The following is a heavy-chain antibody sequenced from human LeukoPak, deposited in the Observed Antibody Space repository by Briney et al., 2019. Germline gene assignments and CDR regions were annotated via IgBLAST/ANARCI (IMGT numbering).Heavy chain of an antibody. CDR3: ARVWWYGGNSGGATGAFDI. CDR2: IYYSGST. CDR1: GGSISSYY. J-gene: IGHJ3*02. Sequence: KPSETLSLTCTVSGGSISSYYWSWIRQPPGKGLEWIGYIYYSGSTNYNPSLKSRVTISVDTSKNQFSLKLSSVTAADTAVYYCARVWWYGGNSGGATGAFDIWGQGTMATVSS. V-gene: IGHV4-59*01. D-gene: IGHD4-23*01.